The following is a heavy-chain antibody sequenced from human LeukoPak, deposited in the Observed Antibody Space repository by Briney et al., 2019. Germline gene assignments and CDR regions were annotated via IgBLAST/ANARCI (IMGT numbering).Heavy chain of an antibody. CDR2: IYSGGST. V-gene: IGHV3-66*01. D-gene: IGHD6-13*01. CDR1: GFTVSSNY. Sequence: GSLRLSCAASGFTVSSNYMNWVRQAPGKGLEWVSVIYSGGSTYYADSVKGRFTISRDNSKNTLYLQMNSLRAEDTAVYYCARGHRSAGTYYYYYMDVWGKGTTVTVSS. CDR3: ARGHRSAGTYYYYYMDV. J-gene: IGHJ6*03.